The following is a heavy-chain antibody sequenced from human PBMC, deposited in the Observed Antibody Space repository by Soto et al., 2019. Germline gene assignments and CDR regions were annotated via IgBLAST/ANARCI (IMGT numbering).Heavy chain of an antibody. CDR2: IYPGDSDT. CDR1: GYSFTSYW. J-gene: IGHJ3*02. CDR3: ARLGKAIIVVVPAAADAFDI. D-gene: IGHD2-2*01. Sequence: PGESLKISCKGSGYSFTSYWIGWVRQMPGKGLEWMGIIYPGDSDTRYSPSFQGQVTISADKSISTAYLQWSSLKASDTAMYYCARLGKAIIVVVPAAADAFDIWGQGTMVTVSS. V-gene: IGHV5-51*01.